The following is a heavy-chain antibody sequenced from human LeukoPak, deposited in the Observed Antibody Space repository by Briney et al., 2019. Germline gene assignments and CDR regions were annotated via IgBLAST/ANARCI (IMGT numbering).Heavy chain of an antibody. V-gene: IGHV1-69*13. CDR1: GGTFSSYA. D-gene: IGHD3-16*01. Sequence: SVTVSCTASGGTFSSYAISWVRQAPGQGLEWMGGIIPIFGTANYAQKFQGRVTITADESTSTAYMELSSLRSEDTAVYYCARETVSTLSYWGQGTLVTVSS. CDR2: IIPIFGTA. CDR3: ARETVSTLSY. J-gene: IGHJ4*02.